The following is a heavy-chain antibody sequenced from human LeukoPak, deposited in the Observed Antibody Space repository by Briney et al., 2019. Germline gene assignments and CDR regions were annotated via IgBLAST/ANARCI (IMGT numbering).Heavy chain of an antibody. CDR2: ITSSSSYI. D-gene: IGHD3-9*01. J-gene: IGHJ4*02. CDR3: ARVLSGTLTFDH. V-gene: IGHV3-21*01. Sequence: GGSLRLSCAASGFTFSSYTMNWVRQAPGKGLEWVSSITSSSSYIYYTDSAEGRFTISRDNAKNSLFLQMNSLRAEDTAVYYCARVLSGTLTFDHWDQGTLVAVSS. CDR1: GFTFSSYT.